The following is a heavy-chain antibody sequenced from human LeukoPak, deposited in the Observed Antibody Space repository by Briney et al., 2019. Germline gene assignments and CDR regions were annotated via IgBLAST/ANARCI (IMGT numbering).Heavy chain of an antibody. CDR2: ISGSGGST. J-gene: IGHJ4*02. CDR1: GFTFSSYG. CDR3: TRDRVSSDY. D-gene: IGHD3-16*02. Sequence: PGGSLRLSCAASGFTFSSYGMHWVRQAPGKGLEWVSAISGSGGSTYYADSVKGRFTVSRDNSKNTLYLQMNSLRAEDTAVYYCTRDRVSSDYWGQGTLVIVSS. V-gene: IGHV3-23*01.